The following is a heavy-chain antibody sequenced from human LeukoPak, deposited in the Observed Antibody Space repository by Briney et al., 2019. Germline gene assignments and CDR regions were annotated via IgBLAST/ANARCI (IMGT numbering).Heavy chain of an antibody. V-gene: IGHV3-15*01. CDR1: GLTFNNAW. D-gene: IGHD6-19*01. CDR2: IRSKTDGGTT. J-gene: IGHJ5*02. Sequence: PGGSLRVSCAASGLTFNNAWMSWVRQAPGKGPEWVGRIRSKTDGGTTDYAAPVKGRFTISRDDSKNTLFLQMNSLKTEDTAVYYCTTFAHASGWSWGQGALVTVSS. CDR3: TTFAHASGWS.